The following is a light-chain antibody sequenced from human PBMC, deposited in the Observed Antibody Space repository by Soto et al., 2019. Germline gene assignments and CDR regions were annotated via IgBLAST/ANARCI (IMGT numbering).Light chain of an antibody. J-gene: IGKJ1*01. CDR1: QSVSSNY. CDR2: GAS. Sequence: ETVLTQSPGTLSLSPGERATLSCRASQSVSSNYLAWYQQKPGQAPRLLIYGASTRATGIPDRFSGSGSGTDFTRTLSILEPEEFGVYDWQQFCRSPPSWTCGQGTKVEIK. CDR3: QQFCRSPPSWT. V-gene: IGKV3-20*01.